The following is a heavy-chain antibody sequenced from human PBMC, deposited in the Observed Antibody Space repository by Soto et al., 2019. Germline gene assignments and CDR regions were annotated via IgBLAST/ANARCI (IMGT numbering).Heavy chain of an antibody. J-gene: IGHJ6*03. CDR3: ARGSRDRVPALIPYYYYYMDV. Sequence: QVQLQESGPGLVKPSETLSLTCTVSGGSISSYYWSWIRQPPGKGLEWIGYIYNSGSTDYNPSLKSRVTISLDTSKNQFSLKLSSVTAADTAVYYCARGSRDRVPALIPYYYYYMDVWGKGTTVTVFS. CDR1: GGSISSYY. V-gene: IGHV4-59*01. D-gene: IGHD2-2*01. CDR2: IYNSGST.